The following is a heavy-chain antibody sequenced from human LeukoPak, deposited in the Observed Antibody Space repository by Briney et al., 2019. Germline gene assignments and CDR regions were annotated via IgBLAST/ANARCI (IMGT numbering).Heavy chain of an antibody. CDR1: GFTFSSYA. CDR3: AKAVGYGDFRNAFDI. V-gene: IGHV3-23*01. D-gene: IGHD4-17*01. CDR2: ISGSGGAT. Sequence: PGGSLRLSCAASGFTFSSYAMSWVRRAPGKGLEWVSAISGSGGATYHADSVKGRFIISRDNSKNTLYLQMNSLRAEDTAVYHCAKAVGYGDFRNAFDIWGQGTTVTVSS. J-gene: IGHJ3*02.